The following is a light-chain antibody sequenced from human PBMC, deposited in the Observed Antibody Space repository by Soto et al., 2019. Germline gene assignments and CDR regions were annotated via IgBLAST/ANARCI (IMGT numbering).Light chain of an antibody. CDR3: SSYTTSRTVI. CDR2: EVS. Sequence: QSVLTQPASVSGSPGQSITISCAGSSSDLGSYNYVSWYQHHPGKVPKLMIYEVSNRPSGVSNRFSGSKSGNTASLTISGLQAEDEADYYCSSYTTSRTVIFGGGTQLTVL. J-gene: IGLJ2*01. V-gene: IGLV2-14*01. CDR1: SSDLGSYNY.